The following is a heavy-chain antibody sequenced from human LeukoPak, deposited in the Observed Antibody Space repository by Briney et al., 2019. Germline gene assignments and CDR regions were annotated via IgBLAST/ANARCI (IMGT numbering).Heavy chain of an antibody. Sequence: GGSLRLSCAASGFTFSSYGMHWVRQAPGKGLEWVAVIWYDGSNKYYADSVKGRFTISRDNSKNTLYLQMNSLRAEDTAVYYCARERVMATTINYYYYYGMDVWGQGTTVTVSS. D-gene: IGHD5-12*01. CDR2: IWYDGSNK. J-gene: IGHJ6*02. CDR1: GFTFSSYG. CDR3: ARERVMATTINYYYYYGMDV. V-gene: IGHV3-33*01.